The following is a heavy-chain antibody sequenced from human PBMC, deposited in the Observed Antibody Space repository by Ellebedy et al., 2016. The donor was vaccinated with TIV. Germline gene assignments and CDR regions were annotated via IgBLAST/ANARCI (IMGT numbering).Heavy chain of an antibody. CDR1: GFTFSTYW. D-gene: IGHD3-22*01. CDR3: AGGSGFLFDI. J-gene: IGHJ3*02. CDR2: IKYDGSST. Sequence: GESLKISCAASGFTFSTYWMHWVRQVPGKGLVWVSRIKYDGSSTSFADSVKGRFTISRDAAQNSLYLQMNSLTAEDTDLYYCAGGSGFLFDIWGQGTMVTVS. V-gene: IGHV3-74*01.